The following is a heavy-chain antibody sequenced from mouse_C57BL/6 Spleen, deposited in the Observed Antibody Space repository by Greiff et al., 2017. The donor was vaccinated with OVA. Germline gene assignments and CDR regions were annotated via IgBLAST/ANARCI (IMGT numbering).Heavy chain of an antibody. D-gene: IGHD2-4*01. CDR1: GYTFTSYW. J-gene: IGHJ2*01. CDR2: IYPSDSET. CDR3: SRRVYYDYVSYYFDY. V-gene: IGHV1-61*01. Sequence: VQLQQPGAELVRPGSSVKLSCKASGYTFTSYWMDWVKQRPGQGLEWIGNIYPSDSETHYNQKFKDKATLTVDKSSRTAYVPLSSLTSEDSAVYYCSRRVYYDYVSYYFDYWGQGTTLTVSS.